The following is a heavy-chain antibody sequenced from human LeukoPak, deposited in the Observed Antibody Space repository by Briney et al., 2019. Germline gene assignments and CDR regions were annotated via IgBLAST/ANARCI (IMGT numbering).Heavy chain of an antibody. D-gene: IGHD5-12*01. CDR2: ISGSGGST. CDR1: GLTLSSYA. J-gene: IGHJ4*02. CDR3: AKPQSSEWLRLGGVDY. V-gene: IGHV3-23*01. Sequence: GGSLRLSCAASGLTLSSYAMSWVRQAPGKGLEWVSAISGSGGSTYYADSVKGRFTISRDNSKNTLYLQTNSLRAEDTAVYYCAKPQSSEWLRLGGVDYWGPGTLVTVSS.